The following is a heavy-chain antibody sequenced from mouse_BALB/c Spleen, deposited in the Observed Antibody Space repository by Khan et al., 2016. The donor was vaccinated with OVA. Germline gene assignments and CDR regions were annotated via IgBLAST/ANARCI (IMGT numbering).Heavy chain of an antibody. D-gene: IGHD2-10*02. V-gene: IGHV5-12*02. Sequence: EVELVESGGGLVQPGGSLKLSCATSGFTFSDYYMYWVRQTPEKRLEWVAYISNGGGSTYYPDTVKGRFTISRDNAKNTLYLQMSRLKSEDTAMYYCTRHEYGKGDAMDYWGQGISVTVSS. J-gene: IGHJ4*01. CDR2: ISNGGGST. CDR1: GFTFSDYY. CDR3: TRHEYGKGDAMDY.